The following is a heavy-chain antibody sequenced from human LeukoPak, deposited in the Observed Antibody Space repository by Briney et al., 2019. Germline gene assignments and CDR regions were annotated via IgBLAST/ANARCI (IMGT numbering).Heavy chain of an antibody. CDR1: GFTFSTFS. Sequence: GGSLRLSCAASGFTFSTFSMNWVRQAPGKGLEWVSYISPSSSDIHYADSVKGRFSISRDNAKNSLYLQINSLRDGDTAVYYCARAAYSSGPDYWGQGTLVTVSS. CDR2: ISPSSSDI. D-gene: IGHD6-25*01. J-gene: IGHJ4*02. V-gene: IGHV3-48*02. CDR3: ARAAYSSGPDY.